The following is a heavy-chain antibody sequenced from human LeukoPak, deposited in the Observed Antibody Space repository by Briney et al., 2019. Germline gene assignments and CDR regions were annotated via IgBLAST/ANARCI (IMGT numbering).Heavy chain of an antibody. D-gene: IGHD6-19*01. CDR2: IYHSGST. Sequence: PSETLSLTCTVSGYSISSGYYWGWIRQPPGKGLEWIGSIYHSGSTYYNPSLKSRVTISVDTSKNQFSLKLSSVTAADTAVYYCARGRQGGQWLVPFDYWARAPWSPSPQ. CDR1: GYSISSGYY. CDR3: ARGRQGGQWLVPFDY. V-gene: IGHV4-38-2*02. J-gene: IGHJ4*02.